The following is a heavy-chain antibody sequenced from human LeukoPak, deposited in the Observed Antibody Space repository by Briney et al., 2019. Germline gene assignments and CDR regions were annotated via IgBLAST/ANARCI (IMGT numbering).Heavy chain of an antibody. CDR1: GGSFSGYY. V-gene: IGHV4-34*01. D-gene: IGHD3-3*01. CDR2: INHSGST. Sequence: SETLSLTCAAYGGSFSGYYWSWIRQPPGKGLEWIGEINHSGSTNYNPSLKSRVTIPVDTSKNQFSLKLSSVTAADTAVYYCARVMGITIFGVVISYYYYYLDVWGKGTTVTVSS. CDR3: ARVMGITIFGVVISYYYYYLDV. J-gene: IGHJ6*03.